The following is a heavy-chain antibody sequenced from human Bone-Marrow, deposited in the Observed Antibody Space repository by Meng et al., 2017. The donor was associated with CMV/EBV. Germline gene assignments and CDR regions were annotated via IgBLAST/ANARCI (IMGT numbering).Heavy chain of an antibody. CDR3: ARAGGTRGYFDY. CDR2: INSDGSST. Sequence: GESLKISCAASGFTFSRYWMHWVRQAPGKGLVWVSRINSDGSSTSYADSVKGRFTISRDNAKKTLYLQMNSLRADDTAVYYCARAGGTRGYFDYWGQGTLVTVSS. J-gene: IGHJ4*02. D-gene: IGHD1-26*01. V-gene: IGHV3-74*01. CDR1: GFTFSRYW.